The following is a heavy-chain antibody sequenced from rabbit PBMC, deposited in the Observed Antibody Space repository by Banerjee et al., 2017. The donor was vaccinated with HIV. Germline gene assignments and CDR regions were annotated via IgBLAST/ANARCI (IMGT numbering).Heavy chain of an antibody. V-gene: IGHV1S40*01. CDR1: GFSFSSGYW. J-gene: IGHJ4*01. D-gene: IGHD6-1*01. CDR2: IYAGSSGGT. CDR3: ARDYAGDAGYGYGPTYFNL. Sequence: QSLEESGGDLVKPGASLTLTCTASGFSFSSGYWICWVRQAPGKGLEWIACIYAGSSGGTYYASWAKGRFTISKTSSTTVTLQMTSLTAADTATYFCARDYAGDAGYGYGPTYFNLWGPGTLVTVS.